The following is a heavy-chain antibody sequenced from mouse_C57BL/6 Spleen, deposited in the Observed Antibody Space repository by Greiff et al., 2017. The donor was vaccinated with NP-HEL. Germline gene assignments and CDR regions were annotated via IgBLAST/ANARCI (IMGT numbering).Heavy chain of an antibody. CDR1: GYTFTSYG. CDR2: IYPRSGNT. D-gene: IGHD2-4*01. V-gene: IGHV1-81*01. CDR3: ARGGLPYAMDY. Sequence: LQESGAELARPGASVKLSCKASGYTFTSYGISWVKQRTGQGLEWIGEIYPRSGNTYYNEKFKGKATLTADKSSSTAYMELRSLTSEDSAVYFCARGGLPYAMDYWGQGTSVTVSS. J-gene: IGHJ4*01.